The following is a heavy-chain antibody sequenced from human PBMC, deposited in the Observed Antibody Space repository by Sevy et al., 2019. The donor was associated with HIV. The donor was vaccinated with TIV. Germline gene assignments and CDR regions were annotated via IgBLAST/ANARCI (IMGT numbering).Heavy chain of an antibody. CDR1: GGSISSYY. V-gene: IGHV4-4*07. D-gene: IGHD6-13*01. J-gene: IGHJ5*02. CDR3: AGEQVYSSSWQPSWFDP. Sequence: SETLSLTCTVSGGSISSYYWIWIRQPAGKGLEWIGRIYTSGSTNYKPSLKSRVTMSVDTSKNQFSLKLSSVTAADTAVYYCAGEQVYSSSWQPSWFDPWGQGTLVTVSS. CDR2: IYTSGST.